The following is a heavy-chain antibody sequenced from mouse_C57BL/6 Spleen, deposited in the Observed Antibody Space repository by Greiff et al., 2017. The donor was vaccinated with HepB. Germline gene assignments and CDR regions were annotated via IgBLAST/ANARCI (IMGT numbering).Heavy chain of an antibody. Sequence: VQLQQSGAELARPGASVKLSCKASGYTFTSYGISWVKQRTGQGLEWIGEIYPGSGNTNYNEKFKGKATLTADKSSSTAYMELRSLTSEDSAVYFCARSSDYGSYWYFDVWGTGTTVTVSS. CDR3: ARSSDYGSYWYFDV. J-gene: IGHJ1*03. V-gene: IGHV1-81*01. D-gene: IGHD2-2*01. CDR1: GYTFTSYG. CDR2: IYPGSGNT.